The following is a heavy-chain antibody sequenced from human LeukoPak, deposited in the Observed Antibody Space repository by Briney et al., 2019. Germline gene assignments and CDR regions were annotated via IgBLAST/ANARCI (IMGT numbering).Heavy chain of an antibody. D-gene: IGHD4-17*01. J-gene: IGHJ4*02. CDR1: GGSFSGYY. CDR2: INHSGSA. CDR3: ARGQGTVTTH. V-gene: IGHV4-34*01. Sequence: SETLSLTCAVSGGSFSGYYWTWIRQPPGKGLEWIGEINHSGSANYDPPLKSRVTISLDTSKNQFSLKLSSVTAADTAVYYCARGQGTVTTHWGQGTLVTVSS.